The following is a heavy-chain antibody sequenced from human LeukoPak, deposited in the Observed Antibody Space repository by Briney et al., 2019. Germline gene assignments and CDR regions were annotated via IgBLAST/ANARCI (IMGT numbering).Heavy chain of an antibody. J-gene: IGHJ3*01. D-gene: IGHD2-21*02. CDR3: ARFSKMTWGDWGDAFDV. Sequence: SETVSLMCSVYGGSFSDYFWSWIRQPPGKGLEWIGEIDDGGNTNYNPSLMSRVIVAMEKSKKQFSLVMRSVTAADTAIYYCARFSKMTWGDWGDAFDVWGQGTTVIVSS. V-gene: IGHV4-34*01. CDR2: IDDGGNT. CDR1: GGSFSDYF.